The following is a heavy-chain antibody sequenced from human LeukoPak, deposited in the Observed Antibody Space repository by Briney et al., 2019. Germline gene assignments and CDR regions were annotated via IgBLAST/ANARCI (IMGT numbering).Heavy chain of an antibody. J-gene: IGHJ6*02. Sequence: GGSLRLSCAASGFTFDDYAMHWVRQAPGKGLEWVSLISGDGGSTYYADSVKGRFTISRDNSKNSLYLQMNSLRTEDTALYYCAKDSNPKIPGYSSSWYYYYGMDVWGQGTTVTVSS. CDR1: GFTFDDYA. V-gene: IGHV3-43*02. CDR2: ISGDGGST. CDR3: AKDSNPKIPGYSSSWYYYYGMDV. D-gene: IGHD6-13*01.